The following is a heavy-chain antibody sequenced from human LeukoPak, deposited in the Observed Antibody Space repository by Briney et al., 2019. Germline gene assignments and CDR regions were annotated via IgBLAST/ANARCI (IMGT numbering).Heavy chain of an antibody. D-gene: IGHD3-10*01. Sequence: SETLSLTCTVSGGSISSSSYYWGWIRQPPGKGLEWIGSIYYSGSTYYNPSLKSRVTISVDTSKNQFSLKLSSVTAADTAVYYCARGGITMVRGVIRDAFDIWGQGTMVTVSS. V-gene: IGHV4-39*07. J-gene: IGHJ3*02. CDR3: ARGGITMVRGVIRDAFDI. CDR1: GGSISSSSYY. CDR2: IYYSGST.